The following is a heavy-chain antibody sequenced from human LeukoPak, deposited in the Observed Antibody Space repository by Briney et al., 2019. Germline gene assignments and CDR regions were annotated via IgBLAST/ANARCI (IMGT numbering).Heavy chain of an antibody. CDR3: ARDRYYYGSGNPFDP. V-gene: IGHV4-4*07. CDR2: IYTSGST. Sequence: SETLSLTCTVSGGSISSYYWSSIRQPAGKGLEWIGRIYTSGSTNYNPSLKSRVTMSVDTSKNQFSLKLSSVTAADTAVYYCARDRYYYGSGNPFDPWGQGTLVTVSS. J-gene: IGHJ5*02. CDR1: GGSISSYY. D-gene: IGHD3-10*01.